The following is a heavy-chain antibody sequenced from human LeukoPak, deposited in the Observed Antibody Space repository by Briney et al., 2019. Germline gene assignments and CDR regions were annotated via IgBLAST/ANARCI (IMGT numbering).Heavy chain of an antibody. Sequence: PGGSLRLSCAASGFTFDDYAMHWVRQAPGKGLEWVSGISWNSGSIGYADSVKGRFTISRDNAKNSLYLQMNSLRAEDTALYYCAREEDYYGSKGYFDYWGQGTLVTVSS. CDR1: GFTFDDYA. D-gene: IGHD3-10*01. J-gene: IGHJ4*02. CDR2: ISWNSGSI. V-gene: IGHV3-9*01. CDR3: AREEDYYGSKGYFDY.